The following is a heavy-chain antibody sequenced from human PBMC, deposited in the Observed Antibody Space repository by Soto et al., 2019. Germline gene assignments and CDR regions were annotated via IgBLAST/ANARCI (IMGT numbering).Heavy chain of an antibody. CDR1: GVSISNYY. V-gene: IGHV4-59*01. Sequence: PSETLSLTCAVSGVSISNYYWSWIRQPPGRGLEWIGYNHYSGGTNYNPSLKSRVTISLDTSKNQFLLILSSVTAADTAVYYCARAPGYYYMDVWGKGTTVTVSS. CDR2: NHYSGGT. CDR3: ARAPGYYYMDV. D-gene: IGHD2-2*01. J-gene: IGHJ6*03.